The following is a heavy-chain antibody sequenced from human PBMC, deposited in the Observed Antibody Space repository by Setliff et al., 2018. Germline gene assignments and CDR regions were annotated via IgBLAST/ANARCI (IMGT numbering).Heavy chain of an antibody. D-gene: IGHD5-18*01. J-gene: IGHJ6*02. CDR1: GFTFSSYE. Sequence: LRLSCAVSGFTFSSYEMNWVRQAPGKGLEWVSYISSSGSTIYYADSVKGRFTISRDNAKNSLYLQMNSLRAEDTAVYYCARDSSRIQDTYYYYFGMDVWGQGTPVTSP. CDR3: ARDSSRIQDTYYYYFGMDV. V-gene: IGHV3-48*03. CDR2: ISSSGSTI.